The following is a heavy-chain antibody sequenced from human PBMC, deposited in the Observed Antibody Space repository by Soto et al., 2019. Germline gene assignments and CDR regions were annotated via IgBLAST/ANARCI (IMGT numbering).Heavy chain of an antibody. CDR1: GYTFTSYG. CDR2: ISAYDGNT. J-gene: IGHJ4*02. CDR3: ASQRGAAVDIVTTTDGAFDY. V-gene: IGHV1-18*01. D-gene: IGHD5-12*01. Sequence: GASVKVSCKASGYTFTSYGISWVRQAPGQGLEWMGWISAYDGNTNYAQKLQGRVTMTTDTSTSTAYMELSSLRSEDTAVYYCASQRGAAVDIVTTTDGAFDYWGQGTLVTVSS.